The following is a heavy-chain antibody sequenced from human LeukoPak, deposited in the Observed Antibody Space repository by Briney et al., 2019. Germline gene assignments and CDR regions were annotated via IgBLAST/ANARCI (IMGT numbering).Heavy chain of an antibody. D-gene: IGHD3-22*01. J-gene: IGHJ4*02. Sequence: GESLKISCPVSGFTVSSYAMSWVRQAPGMGLDWVSVISTSGESAYYADSVKGRFTISRDNSKNTLYLQMNSLRAEDTAVYYCAKDRGSGYHYFDYWGQGTLVTVSS. V-gene: IGHV3-23*01. CDR2: ISTSGESA. CDR1: GFTVSSYA. CDR3: AKDRGSGYHYFDY.